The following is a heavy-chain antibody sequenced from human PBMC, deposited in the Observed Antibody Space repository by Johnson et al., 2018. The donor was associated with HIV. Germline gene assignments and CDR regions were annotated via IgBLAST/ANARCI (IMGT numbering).Heavy chain of an antibody. CDR1: GFTFSNAW. D-gene: IGHD5-18*01. J-gene: IGHJ3*02. CDR3: ATEDPRGYGYLFSFGDAFDI. Sequence: VQLVESGGGLVKPGGSLRLSCAASGFTFSNAWMSWVRQAPGKGLEWVGRTRNKANSYTTEYAASVKGRFTISRDASKNSLYLQMNSLKTEDTAVYYCATEDPRGYGYLFSFGDAFDIWGQGTMVTVSS. CDR2: TRNKANSYTT. V-gene: IGHV3-72*01.